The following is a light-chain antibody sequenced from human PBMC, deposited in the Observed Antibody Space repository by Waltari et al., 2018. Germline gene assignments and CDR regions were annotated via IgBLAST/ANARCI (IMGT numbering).Light chain of an antibody. Sequence: DIQMIQSPSSLSVSVGDTVTITCRASQSISSWLDWYQQKPGKAPKLLIYKASSLQSGVPSRFSGSGSGTDFTLTISSLQPEDFATYYCLQYSSSPYSFGQGTKVEIK. J-gene: IGKJ2*03. CDR2: KAS. V-gene: IGKV1-12*01. CDR3: LQYSSSPYS. CDR1: QSISSW.